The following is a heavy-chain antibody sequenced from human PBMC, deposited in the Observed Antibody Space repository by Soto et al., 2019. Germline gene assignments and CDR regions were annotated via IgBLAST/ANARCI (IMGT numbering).Heavy chain of an antibody. CDR2: ISYDGSNK. Sequence: SCKASGYTFSSYGMHWVRQAPGKGLEWVAVISYDGSNKYYADSVKGRFTISRDNSKNTLYLQMNSLRAEDTAVYYCAKARVVISYYYYGMDVWGQGTTVTVSS. V-gene: IGHV3-30*18. J-gene: IGHJ6*02. D-gene: IGHD3-3*01. CDR3: AKARVVISYYYYGMDV. CDR1: GYTFSSYG.